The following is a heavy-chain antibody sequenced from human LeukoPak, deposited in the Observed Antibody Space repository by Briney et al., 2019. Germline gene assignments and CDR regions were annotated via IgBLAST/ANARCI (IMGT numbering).Heavy chain of an antibody. V-gene: IGHV3-48*03. D-gene: IGHD5-18*01. CDR3: ARDSDTAMSGSMDV. CDR2: ISSSGSTI. J-gene: IGHJ6*03. CDR1: GFTFSSYE. Sequence: GGSLRLSCAASGFTFSSYEMTWVRQAPGKGLEWVSYISSSGSTIYYADSVKGRFTISRDNAKNSLYLQMNSLRAEDTAVYYCARDSDTAMSGSMDVWGKGTTVTISS.